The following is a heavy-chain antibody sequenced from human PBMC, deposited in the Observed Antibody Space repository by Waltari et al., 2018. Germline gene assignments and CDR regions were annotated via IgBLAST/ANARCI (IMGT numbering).Heavy chain of an antibody. Sequence: QVQLVQSGTEVKMPGASVKVSCKASGSTFTTSALTWVRQAAGQGLEGMGWINTDKGKTNSAPSLQGRITMTTDTSTGTAYMELRSLKSDDTALYYCARGGNWNYACDVWGQGTLVTVSS. D-gene: IGHD1-7*01. CDR2: INTDKGKT. V-gene: IGHV1-18*01. J-gene: IGHJ4*02. CDR3: ARGGNWNYACDV. CDR1: GSTFTTSA.